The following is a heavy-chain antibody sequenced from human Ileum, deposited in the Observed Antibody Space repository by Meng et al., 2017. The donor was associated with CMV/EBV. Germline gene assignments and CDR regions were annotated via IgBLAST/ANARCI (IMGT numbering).Heavy chain of an antibody. Sequence: QFQLQEWASGLLKPSCALSLTGAYYGGSFRGYYWSWIRQVPEKGLVWIGKFNHYGSTNYNPSLKSRVTISVDTSKNQFSLNLSSVTAADTALYYCARGVAGGPFDYWGQGTLVTVSS. J-gene: IGHJ4*02. V-gene: IGHV4-34*01. CDR2: FNHYGST. CDR3: ARGVAGGPFDY. CDR1: GGSFRGYY. D-gene: IGHD2-15*01.